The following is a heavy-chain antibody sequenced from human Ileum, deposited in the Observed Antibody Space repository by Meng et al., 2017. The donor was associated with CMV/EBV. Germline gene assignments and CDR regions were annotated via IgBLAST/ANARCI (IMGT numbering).Heavy chain of an antibody. CDR3: ARVGQLLSEYYGMDV. J-gene: IGHJ6*02. Sequence: GESLKISCAASGFTFSSYAMHWVRQAPGKGLEWVAVISYDGSNKYYADSVKGRFTISRDNSKNTLYLQMNSLRAEDKAVYYCARVGQLLSEYYGMDVWGQGTTVTVSS. D-gene: IGHD1-7*01. CDR1: GFTFSSYA. CDR2: ISYDGSNK. V-gene: IGHV3-30-3*01.